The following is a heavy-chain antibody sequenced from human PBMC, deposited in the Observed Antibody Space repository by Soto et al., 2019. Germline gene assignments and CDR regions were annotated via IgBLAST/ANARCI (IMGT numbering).Heavy chain of an antibody. CDR3: AKDISSYSGSYTYYFDY. J-gene: IGHJ4*02. CDR1: GFSFGKYA. Sequence: QVQLVESGGGVVQPGRSLRLSCVASGFSFGKYAMHWVRQAPGKELEWVAVISHDGSKKYSADSVMGRFTISRDNYENTLFLQVNNLRGEDTAVYYCAKDISSYSGSYTYYFDYWGQGTLVTVSS. D-gene: IGHD1-26*01. V-gene: IGHV3-30*18. CDR2: ISHDGSKK.